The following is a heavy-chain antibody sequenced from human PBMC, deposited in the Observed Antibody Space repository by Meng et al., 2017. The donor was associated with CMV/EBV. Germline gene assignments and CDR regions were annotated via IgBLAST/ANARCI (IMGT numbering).Heavy chain of an antibody. Sequence: VRLTDPGPGRFNLCDTCPLACSVTGGSISSYYWSWIRQPAGKGLEWIGRIYTSGSTNYNPSLKRRVTTSVDTSKNQFSLKLSSVTAADTAVYYCAREMPIAAAGCFDYWGQGTLVTVSS. D-gene: IGHD6-13*01. CDR3: AREMPIAAAGCFDY. CDR2: IYTSGST. CDR1: GGSISSYY. V-gene: IGHV4-4*07. J-gene: IGHJ4*02.